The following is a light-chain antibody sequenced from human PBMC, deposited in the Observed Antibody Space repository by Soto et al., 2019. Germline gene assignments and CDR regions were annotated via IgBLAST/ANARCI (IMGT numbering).Light chain of an antibody. CDR2: EVN. CDR3: CSYAASGSLL. Sequence: QSALTQPASVAGSPGQSITISCTGTSSDVGLYNLVSWYQQHPGKAPKFMIYEVNKRSSGISFRFSGSKSGNTASLTISGLQAEDEADYYCCSYAASGSLLFGGGTKLTFL. CDR1: SSDVGLYNL. J-gene: IGLJ2*01. V-gene: IGLV2-23*02.